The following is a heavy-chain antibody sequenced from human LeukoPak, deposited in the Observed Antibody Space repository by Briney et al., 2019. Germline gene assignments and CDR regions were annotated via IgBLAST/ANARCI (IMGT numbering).Heavy chain of an antibody. CDR3: ARKGSRKIASRALGY. Sequence: PSETLSLTCAVYGGSFSGYSWTRIRQPPGKGLEWIGEINHSGSTNYNPSLKSRVTMSVDTSKNQFSLRLSSVTAADTAVYYCARKGSRKIASRALGYWGQGTLVIVSP. CDR1: GGSFSGYS. D-gene: IGHD1-14*01. CDR2: INHSGST. J-gene: IGHJ4*02. V-gene: IGHV4-34*01.